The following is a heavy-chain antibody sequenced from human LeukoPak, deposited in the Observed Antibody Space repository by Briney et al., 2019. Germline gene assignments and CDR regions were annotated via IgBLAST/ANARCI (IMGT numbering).Heavy chain of an antibody. CDR3: AKDYYSSTLGGFDY. V-gene: IGHV3-9*01. Sequence: PGGSLRLSCAASGFTFDDYAMHWVRQAPGKGLEWVSGISWNSNSIGYADSAKGRFTISRDNAKNSLYLQMNSLRPEDTALYYCAKDYYSSTLGGFDYWGQGTLVTVSS. CDR2: ISWNSNSI. CDR1: GFTFDDYA. D-gene: IGHD2-2*01. J-gene: IGHJ4*02.